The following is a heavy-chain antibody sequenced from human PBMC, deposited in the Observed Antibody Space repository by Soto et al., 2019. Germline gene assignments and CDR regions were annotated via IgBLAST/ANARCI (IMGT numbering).Heavy chain of an antibody. D-gene: IGHD3-22*01. J-gene: IGHJ3*02. CDR2: INPSGGST. Sequence: ASVKVSCKASGYSFTSYYMHWVRQAPGQGLEWMGIINPSGGSTSYAQKFQGRVTMTRDTSTSTVYMELSSLRSEDTAVYYCARALLITMIVVVPNRFVAFDIWGQGTMVTVSS. V-gene: IGHV1-46*03. CDR3: ARALLITMIVVVPNRFVAFDI. CDR1: GYSFTSYY.